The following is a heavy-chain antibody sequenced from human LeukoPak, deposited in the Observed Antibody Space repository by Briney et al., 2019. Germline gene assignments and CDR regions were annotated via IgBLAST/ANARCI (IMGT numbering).Heavy chain of an antibody. CDR1: GFTFSSYT. CDR3: ARDQGYTYGHGFDY. D-gene: IGHD5-18*01. V-gene: IGHV3-30-3*01. J-gene: IGHJ4*02. Sequence: GGSLRLSCAASGFTFSSYTMHWFRQAPGKGLEWVALILYDGSNKYYADSVKGRFTISRDNSKNTLYLQMNSLRAEDTSLYYCARDQGYTYGHGFDYWGQGTLVTVSS. CDR2: ILYDGSNK.